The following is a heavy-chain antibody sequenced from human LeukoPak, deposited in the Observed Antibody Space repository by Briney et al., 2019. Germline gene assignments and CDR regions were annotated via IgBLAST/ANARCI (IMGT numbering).Heavy chain of an antibody. CDR3: ARGPPAKPGTGYYYGMDV. J-gene: IGHJ6*02. V-gene: IGHV4-34*01. Sequence: SETLSLTCTVSGGSISSYYWSWIRQPPGKGLEWIGEINHSGSTNYNPSLKSRVTISVDMSKNQFSLKLSSVTAADTAVYYCARGPPAKPGTGYYYGMDVWGQGITVTVSS. CDR2: INHSGST. D-gene: IGHD2-2*01. CDR1: GGSISSYY.